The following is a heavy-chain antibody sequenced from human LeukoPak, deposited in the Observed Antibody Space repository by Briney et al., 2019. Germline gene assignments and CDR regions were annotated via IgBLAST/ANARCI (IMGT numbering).Heavy chain of an antibody. D-gene: IGHD5-24*01. CDR2: IKQDGSKK. Sequence: SGYTLTELSMHWVRQAPGKGLEWVANIKQDGSKKSYVDSVKGRFTISRDNAKNSLYLQMNSLRAEDTAIYYCTRVGYIDEGIDYWGQGTLVTVSS. CDR3: TRVGYIDEGIDY. V-gene: IGHV3-7*04. CDR1: GYTLTELS. J-gene: IGHJ4*02.